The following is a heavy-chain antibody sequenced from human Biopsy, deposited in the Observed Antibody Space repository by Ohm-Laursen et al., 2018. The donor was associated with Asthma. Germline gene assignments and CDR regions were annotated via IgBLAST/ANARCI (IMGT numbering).Heavy chain of an antibody. CDR2: ISASGVRT. D-gene: IGHD3-22*01. V-gene: IGHV3-23*01. Sequence: SLRLSCSASGFAFNNSSMTWVRQAPGKGLDWVSSISASGVRTFYADSVKARFTVSRDSSRNTLYLQLSTLRVEDTAVYFCAKITTDRQKANNWFDPWGQGTLVTVSS. CDR3: AKITTDRQKANNWFDP. J-gene: IGHJ5*02. CDR1: GFAFNNSS.